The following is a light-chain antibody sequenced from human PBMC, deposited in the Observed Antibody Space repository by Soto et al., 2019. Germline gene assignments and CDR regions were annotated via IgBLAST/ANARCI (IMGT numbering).Light chain of an antibody. J-gene: IGKJ1*01. CDR3: QHYNSYSEA. Sequence: DIQMTQSPSTLSGSVGDRVTITCRASQTISSWLAWYQQKPGKAPKLLIYKASTLKSRVPSRFSGSGSGTEFTLTISSLQPDDFATYYCQHYNSYSEAVGQGTKVDSK. CDR2: KAS. V-gene: IGKV1-5*03. CDR1: QTISSW.